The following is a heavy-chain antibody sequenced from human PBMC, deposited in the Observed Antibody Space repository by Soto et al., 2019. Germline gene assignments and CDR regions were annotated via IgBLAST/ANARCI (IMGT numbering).Heavy chain of an antibody. Sequence: QVQLVQSGAEVKKPGSSVTVSCKASGGTSRSLSITWVRQAPGQGLEWMGGITPLFGIPNYPQKFQGRLMMTADKSTGTAYLELSSLRSEDTAVYYCARDTHSAGGWFDTWGRGTLVTVSS. V-gene: IGHV1-69*17. D-gene: IGHD2-15*01. CDR1: GGTSRSLS. CDR2: ITPLFGIP. J-gene: IGHJ5*02. CDR3: ARDTHSAGGWFDT.